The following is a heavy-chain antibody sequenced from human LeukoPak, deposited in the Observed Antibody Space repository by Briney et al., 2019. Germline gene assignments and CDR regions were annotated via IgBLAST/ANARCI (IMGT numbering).Heavy chain of an antibody. Sequence: PGGSLRLSCAASGFTFSSYAMSWVRQAPGKGLEWVSAIRGSGGSTYYADSVKGRFTISRDNSKNTLYLQMNSLRAEDTAVYYCAKDLGVVTMVRGVPDYFDYWGQGTLVTVSS. J-gene: IGHJ4*02. CDR2: IRGSGGST. CDR1: GFTFSSYA. D-gene: IGHD3-10*01. CDR3: AKDLGVVTMVRGVPDYFDY. V-gene: IGHV3-23*01.